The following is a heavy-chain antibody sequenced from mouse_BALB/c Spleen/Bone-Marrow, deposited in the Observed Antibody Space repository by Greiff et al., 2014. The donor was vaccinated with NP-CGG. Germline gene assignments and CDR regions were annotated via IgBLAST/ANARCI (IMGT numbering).Heavy chain of an antibody. V-gene: IGHV2-9*02. D-gene: IGHD1-2*01. CDR2: IWADGST. J-gene: IGHJ4*01. Sequence: VKLVESGPGLVAPSQSLSVTCTVSGFSLTSYGVHWVRQPPGKGLEWLGVIWADGSTNYNSALMSRLSIRKDNSKSQVFLKMNSLQTDDTAMYYCARITTATGAMDYWGQRTSVTVSS. CDR3: ARITTATGAMDY. CDR1: GFSLTSYG.